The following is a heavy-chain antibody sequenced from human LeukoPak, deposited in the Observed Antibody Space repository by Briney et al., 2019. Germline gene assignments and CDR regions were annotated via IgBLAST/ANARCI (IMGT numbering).Heavy chain of an antibody. Sequence: GESLKISCKGSGYSFITYWIGWVRQMPGKGLEWMGIIYPGDSDTTYSPSIQGQVTISADKSISTAYLQWSSLKASDTAMYYCARRGRGGSGFAGAFDIWGQGTMVTVSS. CDR1: GYSFITYW. D-gene: IGHD3-10*01. CDR2: IYPGDSDT. J-gene: IGHJ3*02. CDR3: ARRGRGGSGFAGAFDI. V-gene: IGHV5-51*01.